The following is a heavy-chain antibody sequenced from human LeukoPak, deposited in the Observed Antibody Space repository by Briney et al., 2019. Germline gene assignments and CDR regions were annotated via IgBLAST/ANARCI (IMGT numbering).Heavy chain of an antibody. CDR3: ARAGDFWSGYPSRNYMDV. V-gene: IGHV4-4*07. CDR1: GGSINSYY. J-gene: IGHJ6*03. Sequence: SETLSLTCTVSGGSINSYYWSWIRQPAGKGLEWVGRIYTSGTTNYNPSLKSRVTMSVDTSKKQFSLKLSSVTAADTAVYYCARAGDFWSGYPSRNYMDVWGKGTTVTVSS. CDR2: IYTSGTT. D-gene: IGHD3-3*01.